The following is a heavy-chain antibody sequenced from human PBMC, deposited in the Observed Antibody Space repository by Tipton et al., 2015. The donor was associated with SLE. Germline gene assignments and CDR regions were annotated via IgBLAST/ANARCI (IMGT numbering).Heavy chain of an antibody. CDR3: ARLSPLSVNTLDY. J-gene: IGHJ4*02. CDR2: LHPGDSNT. CDR1: GYSFTDFW. V-gene: IGHV5-51*01. D-gene: IGHD3-16*02. Sequence: QLVQSGPEVKKPGESLQFSCKASGYSFTDFWIGWVRQMPGKGLEWLGILHPGDSNTRYNPSFQGQVTMSADKSINTAYLRWSSLKASDTAMYYCARLSPLSVNTLDYWRQGTLLTVSS.